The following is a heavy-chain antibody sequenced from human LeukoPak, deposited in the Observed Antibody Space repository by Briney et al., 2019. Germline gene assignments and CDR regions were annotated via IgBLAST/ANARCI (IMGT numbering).Heavy chain of an antibody. J-gene: IGHJ4*02. Sequence: PGGSLRLSCAASGFTFDDYAMHWVRQAPGKGLEWVSGISWNSGSISYADSVKGRFTISRDNAKNSLYLQMNSLSAEDTALYYCAKDICGSAKLECYYGSGSYSQALDYWGQGTLVTVSS. CDR1: GFTFDDYA. D-gene: IGHD3-10*01. CDR3: AKDICGSAKLECYYGSGSYSQALDY. CDR2: ISWNSGSI. V-gene: IGHV3-9*01.